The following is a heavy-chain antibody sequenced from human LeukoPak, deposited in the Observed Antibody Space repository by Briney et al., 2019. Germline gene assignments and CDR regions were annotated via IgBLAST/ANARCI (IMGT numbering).Heavy chain of an antibody. D-gene: IGHD6-19*01. V-gene: IGHV3-23*01. J-gene: IGHJ4*02. Sequence: GGSLRLSCAASGFTFSSYAMSWVRQAPGKGLEWVSAISGSGGSTYYADSVKGRFTISRDNSKNTLYLQMNSLRAEDMAVFYCAKDLSGIAVAGTSDYWGQGTLVTVSS. CDR2: ISGSGGST. CDR3: AKDLSGIAVAGTSDY. CDR1: GFTFSSYA.